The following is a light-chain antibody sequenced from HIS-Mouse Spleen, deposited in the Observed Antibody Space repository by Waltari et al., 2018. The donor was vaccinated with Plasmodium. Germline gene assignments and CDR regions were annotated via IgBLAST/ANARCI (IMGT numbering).Light chain of an antibody. J-gene: IGLJ3*02. CDR2: GKN. CDR1: SLRSYY. Sequence: SSELTQDPAVSVALGQTVRITCQGDSLRSYYASWSQKKPGKAPVLVIYGKNNRPSGIPDRFSGSSSGNTASLTITGAQAEDEADYYCNSRDSSGNHWVFGGGTKLTVL. CDR3: NSRDSSGNHWV. V-gene: IGLV3-19*01.